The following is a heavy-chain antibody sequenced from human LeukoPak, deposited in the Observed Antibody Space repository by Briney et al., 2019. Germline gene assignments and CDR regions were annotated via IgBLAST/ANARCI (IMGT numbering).Heavy chain of an antibody. Sequence: ASVKVSCKASGYTFTSYGISWVRQAPGQGLEWMGWMNPNSGNTDYAQKFQGRVTMTRNTSISTAYMELSSLRSEDTAVYYCARWGDGYRFDPWGQGTLVTVSS. D-gene: IGHD5-24*01. CDR1: GYTFTSYG. CDR2: MNPNSGNT. J-gene: IGHJ5*02. CDR3: ARWGDGYRFDP. V-gene: IGHV1-8*02.